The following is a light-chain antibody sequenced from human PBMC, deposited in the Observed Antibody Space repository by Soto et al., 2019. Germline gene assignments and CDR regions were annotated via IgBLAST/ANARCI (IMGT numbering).Light chain of an antibody. CDR2: DAS. J-gene: IGKJ1*01. CDR1: QSVSSY. Sequence: EIVLTQSPATLSLSPGERATLSCRASQSVSSYLAWYQQKPGQDPRLLIYDASNRATGIPARFSGSGSGTDFTLTISSLEPEELAVCYCQQRSNWPGTFGQGTKVEIQ. CDR3: QQRSNWPGT. V-gene: IGKV3-11*01.